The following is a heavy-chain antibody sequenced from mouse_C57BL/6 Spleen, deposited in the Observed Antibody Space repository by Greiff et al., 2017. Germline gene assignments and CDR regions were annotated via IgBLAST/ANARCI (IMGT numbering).Heavy chain of an antibody. V-gene: IGHV1-80*01. CDR2: IYPGDGDT. Sequence: QVQLQQSGAELVKPGASVKISCKASGYAFSSYWMNWVKQRPGKGLEWIGKIYPGDGDTNYNGKFKGKATLTADKSSSTAYMQLSSLTSEDSAVYFCTRRSDRAMDYWGQGTSVTVSS. J-gene: IGHJ4*01. CDR1: GYAFSSYW. CDR3: TRRSDRAMDY.